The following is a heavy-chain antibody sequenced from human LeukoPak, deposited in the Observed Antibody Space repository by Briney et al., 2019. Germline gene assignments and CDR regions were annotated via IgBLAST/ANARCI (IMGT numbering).Heavy chain of an antibody. V-gene: IGHV5-51*01. CDR3: ARHQSLIVGATGQGWFDP. Sequence: GESLKISCKGSGYSFTSYSIGWVRQMPGKGLEWMGIIYPGDSDTRYSPSFQGQVTISADKSISTAYLQWSSLKASDTAMYYCARHQSLIVGATGQGWFDPWGQGTLVTVSS. CDR2: IYPGDSDT. D-gene: IGHD1-26*01. J-gene: IGHJ5*02. CDR1: GYSFTSYS.